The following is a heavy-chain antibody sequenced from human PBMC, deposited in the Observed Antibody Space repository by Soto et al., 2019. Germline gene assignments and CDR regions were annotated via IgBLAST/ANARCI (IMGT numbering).Heavy chain of an antibody. D-gene: IGHD3-10*01. CDR1: GGSFSGYY. CDR2: INHSGST. CDR3: ARDSSITMVRDDYGMDV. V-gene: IGHV4-34*01. J-gene: IGHJ6*02. Sequence: QVQLQQWGAGLLKPSETLSLTCAVYGGSFSGYYWSWIRQPPGKGLEWIGEINHSGSTNYNPSLKSRVTISVDTSKTQFSLKLSSVTAADTAVYYCARDSSITMVRDDYGMDVWGQGTTVTVSS.